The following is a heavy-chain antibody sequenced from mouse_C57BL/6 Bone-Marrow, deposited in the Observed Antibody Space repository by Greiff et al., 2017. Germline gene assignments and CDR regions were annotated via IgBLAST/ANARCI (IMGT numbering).Heavy chain of an antibody. CDR1: GYTFTNYW. V-gene: IGHV1-63*01. CDR3: ARRNYYGSSYGWVAY. D-gene: IGHD1-1*01. J-gene: IGHJ3*01. Sequence: VQLQQSGAELVRPGTSVTMSCKASGYTFTNYWIGWAKQRPGHGLEWIGDIYPGGGYTNYNEKFKGKATLTADKSSSTAYMQFSSLTSEDSAIYYWARRNYYGSSYGWVAYWGQGTLVTGSA. CDR2: IYPGGGYT.